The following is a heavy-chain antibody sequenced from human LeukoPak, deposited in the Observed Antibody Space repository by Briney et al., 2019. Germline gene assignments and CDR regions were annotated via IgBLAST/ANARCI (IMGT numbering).Heavy chain of an antibody. D-gene: IGHD3-10*01. J-gene: IGHJ4*02. CDR2: INQDGSET. Sequence: GGSLRLSCAVSGFTPISYWMTRVRQAPGKGLEWVANINQDGSETFYVDSVKGRFSISRDNAKNSLYLQMNSLRAEDTALYYCARLGPGMNFFYLDFWGQGTLVTVSS. V-gene: IGHV3-7*01. CDR3: ARLGPGMNFFYLDF. CDR1: GFTPISYW.